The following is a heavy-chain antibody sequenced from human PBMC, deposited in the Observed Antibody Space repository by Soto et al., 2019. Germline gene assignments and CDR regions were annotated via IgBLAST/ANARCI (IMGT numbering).Heavy chain of an antibody. CDR1: GYSFTNYW. Sequence: PGESLKISCKGSGYSFTNYWIGWVRQMPGKGLEWMGIINPADSDTRYSPSFQGQVTVSVDKSISTAYLQRGSLKASDTAMYYCVRPDSTGYYSYWGQGTPVTVSS. D-gene: IGHD3-9*01. CDR3: VRPDSTGYYSY. CDR2: INPADSDT. V-gene: IGHV5-51*01. J-gene: IGHJ4*02.